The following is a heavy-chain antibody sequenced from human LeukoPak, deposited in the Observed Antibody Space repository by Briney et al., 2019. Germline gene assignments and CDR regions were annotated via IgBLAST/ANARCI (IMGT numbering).Heavy chain of an antibody. D-gene: IGHD2-2*01. CDR1: GGSISSYY. Sequence: PSETLSLTCTVSGGSISSYYWSWIRQPAGKGLEWIGRIYTSGSTNYNPSLKSRVTMSVDTFKNQFSLKLSSVTAADTAVYYCARDGRGYCSSTSCYFGFDYWGQGTLVTVSS. CDR2: IYTSGST. V-gene: IGHV4-4*07. CDR3: ARDGRGYCSSTSCYFGFDY. J-gene: IGHJ4*02.